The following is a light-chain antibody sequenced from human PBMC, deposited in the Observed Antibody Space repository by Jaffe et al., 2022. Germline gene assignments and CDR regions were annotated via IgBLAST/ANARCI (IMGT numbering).Light chain of an antibody. CDR1: QTISSTY. Sequence: EVVLTQSPGTLSLSPGERATLSCRASQTISSTYLAWYQQKPGQAPRLLIYGASRRATGIPDRFSGSGSGTEFTLTISRLEPEDFAVYYCQQYGASPALSFGGGTKVEIK. J-gene: IGKJ4*01. V-gene: IGKV3-20*01. CDR2: GAS. CDR3: QQYGASPALS.